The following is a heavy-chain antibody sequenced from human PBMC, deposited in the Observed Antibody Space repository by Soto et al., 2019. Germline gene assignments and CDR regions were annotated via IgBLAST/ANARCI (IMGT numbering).Heavy chain of an antibody. V-gene: IGHV3-21*01. CDR1: VFSFSSHS. J-gene: IGHJ5*02. CDR2: ISSNSAYI. CDR3: TRDASRDRSARGGFHA. Sequence: VGSLRLSCASSVFSFSSHSFNCVRHSPGKWLEWVSTISSNSAYIYYTDALRGRFTISRDNAKNSLHLQMNSLRAEDTAVYYCTRDASRDRSARGGFHAWGPGTLVTLS. D-gene: IGHD6-25*01.